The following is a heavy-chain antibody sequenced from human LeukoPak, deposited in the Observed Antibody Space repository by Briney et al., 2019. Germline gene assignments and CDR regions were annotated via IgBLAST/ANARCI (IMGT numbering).Heavy chain of an antibody. CDR3: ARRGFALGYYFDY. J-gene: IGHJ4*02. Sequence: PSETLSLTCTVSGGSISSSSYYWGWIRQPPGKGLEWIGSIYYSGSTYYNPSLKSRVTISVDTSKNQFSLKLSSVTAADTAVYYCARRGFALGYYFDYWGRGTLVTVSS. CDR1: GGSISSSSYY. V-gene: IGHV4-39*01. D-gene: IGHD2-15*01. CDR2: IYYSGST.